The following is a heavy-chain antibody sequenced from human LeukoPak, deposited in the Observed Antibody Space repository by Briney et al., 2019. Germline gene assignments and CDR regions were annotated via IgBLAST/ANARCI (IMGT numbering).Heavy chain of an antibody. CDR1: GGSFSGYY. J-gene: IGHJ4*02. CDR3: ASGYYDFWSGYSYYFDY. CDR2: IYYSGST. Sequence: SETLSLTCAVYGGSFSGYYWSWIRQPPGKGLEWIGYIYYSGSTYYNSSLKSRVTISVDTSKNQFSLKLSSVTAADTAVYYCASGYYDFWSGYSYYFDYWGQGTLVTVSS. D-gene: IGHD3-3*01. V-gene: IGHV4-30-4*01.